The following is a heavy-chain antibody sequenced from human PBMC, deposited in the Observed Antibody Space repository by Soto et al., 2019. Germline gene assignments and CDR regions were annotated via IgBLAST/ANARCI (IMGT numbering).Heavy chain of an antibody. J-gene: IGHJ4*02. Sequence: GGSLRLSCSASGFTFTSFAIHWVRQAPGKGLEWVAVISENGVNKYSAESERGRFVISRDNSKNTVELEMNSLRPEDTAIYFCARRLTKTVSALGYWGQGTLVTVSS. V-gene: IGHV3-30*09. D-gene: IGHD2-8*01. CDR2: ISENGVNK. CDR3: ARRLTKTVSALGY. CDR1: GFTFTSFA.